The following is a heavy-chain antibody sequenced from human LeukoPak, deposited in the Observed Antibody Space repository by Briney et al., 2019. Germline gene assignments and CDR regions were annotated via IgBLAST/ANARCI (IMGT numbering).Heavy chain of an antibody. J-gene: IGHJ4*02. Sequence: ASVKVSCKASGYTFTSYGISWVRQAPGQGLEWMGWLSGYNGNTNYAQRFQGRLTMTTDTSTSTVYMELRSLRSDDTAVYYCARDQFLLGYCSGGRGCRRAYYFDYWGRGTLVTVSS. V-gene: IGHV1-18*01. D-gene: IGHD2-15*01. CDR2: LSGYNGNT. CDR1: GYTFTSYG. CDR3: ARDQFLLGYCSGGRGCRRAYYFDY.